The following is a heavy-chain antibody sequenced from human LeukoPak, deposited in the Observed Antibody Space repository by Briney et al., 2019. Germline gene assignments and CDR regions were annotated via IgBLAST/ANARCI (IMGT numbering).Heavy chain of an antibody. Sequence: SVKVSCKASGYTFTGYYMHWVRQAPGQGLEWMGGIIPIFGTANYAQKFQGRVTITTDESTSTAYMKLSSLRSEDTAVYYCARDAARWLQLPPPNLGNYYYMDVWGKGTTVTVSS. CDR2: IIPIFGTA. CDR1: GYTFTGYY. CDR3: ARDAARWLQLPPPNLGNYYYMDV. V-gene: IGHV1-69*05. J-gene: IGHJ6*03. D-gene: IGHD5-24*01.